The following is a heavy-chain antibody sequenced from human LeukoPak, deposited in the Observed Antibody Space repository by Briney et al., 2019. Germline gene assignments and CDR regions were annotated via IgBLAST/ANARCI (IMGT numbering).Heavy chain of an antibody. Sequence: GGSLRLSCAASGFTFSSYWMSWVRQAPGKGLEWVANIKQDGSEKYYVDSMKGRFTISRDNAKNSLYLQMNSLRAEDTAVYYCAKGAQYSSGSSFDYWGQGTLVTVSS. D-gene: IGHD6-19*01. V-gene: IGHV3-7*03. CDR2: IKQDGSEK. CDR1: GFTFSSYW. J-gene: IGHJ4*02. CDR3: AKGAQYSSGSSFDY.